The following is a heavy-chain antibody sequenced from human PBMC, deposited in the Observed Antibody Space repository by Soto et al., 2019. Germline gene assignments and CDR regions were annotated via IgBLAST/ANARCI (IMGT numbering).Heavy chain of an antibody. CDR2: INSDGSST. CDR1: GFTFSSYW. Sequence: GGSLRLSCAASGFTFSSYWMHWVRQAPGKGLVWVSRINSDGSSTSYADSVKGRFTISRDNAKNTLYLQMNSLRAEDTAVYYCARDGVAAAGFYPYNWFDPWGQGTLVTAPQ. D-gene: IGHD6-13*01. V-gene: IGHV3-74*01. CDR3: ARDGVAAAGFYPYNWFDP. J-gene: IGHJ5*02.